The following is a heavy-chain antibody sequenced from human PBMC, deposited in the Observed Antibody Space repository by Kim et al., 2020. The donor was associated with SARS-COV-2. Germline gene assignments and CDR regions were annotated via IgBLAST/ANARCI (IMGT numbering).Heavy chain of an antibody. J-gene: IGHJ6*03. Sequence: GRFTISRDNAKNALYLQMNSLRAEDTAGYYCARVPELAVAGYYYYYYMDVWGKGTTVTVSS. CDR3: ARVPELAVAGYYYYYYMDV. V-gene: IGHV3-7*04. D-gene: IGHD6-19*01.